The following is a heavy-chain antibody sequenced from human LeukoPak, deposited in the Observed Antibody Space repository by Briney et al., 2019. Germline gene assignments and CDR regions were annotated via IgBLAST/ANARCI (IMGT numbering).Heavy chain of an antibody. CDR1: GYTFTSYG. D-gene: IGHD2-15*01. CDR2: ISAYNGNT. CDR3: AGGERVAEDELDP. V-gene: IGHV1-18*04. J-gene: IGHJ5*02. Sequence: GVTVKLSCKASGYTFTSYGISWVRQAPGQGLEWMVWISAYNGNTNYAQKLHGSGTITTETTTSTADLVLRSRRSADTAVYYCAGGERVAEDELDPWGQGTLVTVSS.